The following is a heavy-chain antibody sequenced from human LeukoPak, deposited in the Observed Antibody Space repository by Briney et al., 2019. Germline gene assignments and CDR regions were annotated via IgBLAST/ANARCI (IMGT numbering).Heavy chain of an antibody. Sequence: GGSLRLSCAASGFTFSSYAMSWVRQAPGKGLEWVSAISGSGGSTYYADSVKGRLTISRDNSKNTLYLQMNSLRAEDTAVYYCAKAPLSNYDYVSDGIYYFDYWGQGTLVTVSS. D-gene: IGHD3-16*01. J-gene: IGHJ4*02. CDR3: AKAPLSNYDYVSDGIYYFDY. V-gene: IGHV3-23*01. CDR1: GFTFSSYA. CDR2: ISGSGGST.